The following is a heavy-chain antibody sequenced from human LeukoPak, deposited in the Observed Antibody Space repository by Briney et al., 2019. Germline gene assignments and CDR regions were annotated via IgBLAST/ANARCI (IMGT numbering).Heavy chain of an antibody. CDR1: GGSFSGYY. CDR2: INHSGST. V-gene: IGHV4-34*01. Sequence: PSETLSLTCAVYGGSFSGYYWSWIRQPPGKGLEWIGEINHSGSTNYNPSLKSRVTISVDTSKNQFSLKLSSVTAADTAVYYCARHEWNETVMHLWLRWFDPWGQGTLVTVSS. J-gene: IGHJ5*02. CDR3: ARHEWNETVMHLWLRWFDP. D-gene: IGHD5-18*01.